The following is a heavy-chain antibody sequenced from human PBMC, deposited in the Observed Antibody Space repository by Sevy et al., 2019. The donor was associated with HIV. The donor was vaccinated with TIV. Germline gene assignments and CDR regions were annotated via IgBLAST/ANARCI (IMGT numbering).Heavy chain of an antibody. CDR2: INPSSIST. J-gene: IGHJ4*02. V-gene: IGHV1-46*03. D-gene: IGHD6-13*01. CDR1: GYTFNNYY. CDR3: GRGDGTGRDFDY. Sequence: ASVEVSCKASGYTFNNYYLHWVRQAPGQGLEWMGVINPSSISTLYAQKFQGRVTMTRDTSTSTVYLELSRLRSEDTAVYYCGRGDGTGRDFDYWGQGTLVTVSS.